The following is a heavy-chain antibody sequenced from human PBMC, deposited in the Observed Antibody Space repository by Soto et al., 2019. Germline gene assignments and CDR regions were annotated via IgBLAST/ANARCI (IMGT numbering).Heavy chain of an antibody. Sequence: QVHLVQSETEVKEPGASVTVSCKTSHATFTGYTINWVRQAPGQGLEWLGWISILSGNKYYARDSQGRLTMTTDTAATTAYMELRSLRSDDPAVYFCARGTVTSGRGFGPWGQGTLVTVSS. V-gene: IGHV1-18*04. D-gene: IGHD4-17*01. CDR2: ISILSGNK. CDR3: ARGTVTSGRGFGP. J-gene: IGHJ5*02. CDR1: HATFTGYT.